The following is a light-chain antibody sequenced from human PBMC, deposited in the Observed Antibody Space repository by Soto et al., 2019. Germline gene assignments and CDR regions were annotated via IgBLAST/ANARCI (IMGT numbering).Light chain of an antibody. J-gene: IGKJ4*01. CDR1: QSVSSN. CDR3: QQYNDWPPLT. CDR2: GAS. V-gene: IGKV3-15*01. Sequence: ETVMTQSPATLSVSPGERATFSCRASQSVSSNLAWYQQKPGQAPRLLIYGASTRATGIPARFSGSGSGTEFTLTISSLQSEDFAVYYCQQYNDWPPLTFGGGTKVEI.